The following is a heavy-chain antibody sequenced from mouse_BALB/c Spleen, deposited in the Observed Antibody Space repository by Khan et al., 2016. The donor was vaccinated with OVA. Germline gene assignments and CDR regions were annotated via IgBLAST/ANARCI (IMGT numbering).Heavy chain of an antibody. V-gene: IGHV1-5*01. D-gene: IGHD2-1*01. CDR3: TRNGFGKCQSWDY. Sequence: VQLKESGTVLARPGASVKMSCKASGYTFTSYWMHWVKQRPGQGLEWIGAIYPGNSDTNYNQKFKGKAKLTAVTSTSPAYMELNHLTNEDSAVLYCTRNGFGKCQSWDYWGQGTTLTVSS. J-gene: IGHJ2*01. CDR1: GYTFTSYW. CDR2: IYPGNSDT.